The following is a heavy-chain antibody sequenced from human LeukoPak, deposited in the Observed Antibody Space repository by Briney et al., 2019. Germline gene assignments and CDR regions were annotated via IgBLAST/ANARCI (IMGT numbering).Heavy chain of an antibody. D-gene: IGHD3-10*01. CDR3: ARLLAAMVRGVINNYYYYYMDV. Sequence: SETLSLTCAVYGGSFSGYYWSWIRQPPGKGLEWIGEINHSGSTNYNPSLKSRVTISVDTSKNQFSLKLSSVTAADTAVYYCARLLAAMVRGVINNYYYYYMDVWGKGTTVTVSS. CDR2: INHSGST. CDR1: GGSFSGYY. V-gene: IGHV4-34*01. J-gene: IGHJ6*03.